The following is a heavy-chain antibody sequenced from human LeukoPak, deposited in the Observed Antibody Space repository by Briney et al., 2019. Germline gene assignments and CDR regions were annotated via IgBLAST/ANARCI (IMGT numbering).Heavy chain of an antibody. Sequence: SETLSLTCTVSGGSISSSSYYWGWIRQPPGKGLEWIGSIYYSGSTYYNPSLKSRVTISVDTSKNQFSLKLSSVTAADTAVYYCARGDYYDSSGYYQHWGQGTLVTVSS. CDR2: IYYSGST. CDR1: GGSISSSSYY. D-gene: IGHD3-22*01. V-gene: IGHV4-39*01. J-gene: IGHJ1*01. CDR3: ARGDYYDSSGYYQH.